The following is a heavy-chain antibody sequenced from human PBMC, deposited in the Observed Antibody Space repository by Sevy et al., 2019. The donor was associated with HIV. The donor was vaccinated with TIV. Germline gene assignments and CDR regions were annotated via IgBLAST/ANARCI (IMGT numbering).Heavy chain of an antibody. CDR2: INWNGGST. D-gene: IGHD3-10*01. CDR1: GFTFDDYG. V-gene: IGHV3-20*04. Sequence: GGSLRLSCAASGFTFDDYGMSWVRQAPGKGLEWVSGINWNGGSTGYADSVKGRFTISRDNAKNSLYLQMNSLRAEDTGLYYCAREGFGGPDLYYYYMDVCGKGTTVTVSS. J-gene: IGHJ6*03. CDR3: AREGFGGPDLYYYYMDV.